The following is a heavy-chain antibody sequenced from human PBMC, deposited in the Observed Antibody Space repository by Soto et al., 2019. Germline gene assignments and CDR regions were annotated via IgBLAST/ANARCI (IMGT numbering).Heavy chain of an antibody. CDR2: INPSGGST. V-gene: IGHV1-46*01. Sequence: ASVKVSCKASGYTFTSYYMHWVRQAPGQGLEWMGIINPSGGSTNYAQKLQGRVTMTTDTSTSTAYMELRSLRSDDTAVYYCARLHAWFDPWGQGTLVTVSS. J-gene: IGHJ5*02. CDR1: GYTFTSYY. CDR3: ARLHAWFDP.